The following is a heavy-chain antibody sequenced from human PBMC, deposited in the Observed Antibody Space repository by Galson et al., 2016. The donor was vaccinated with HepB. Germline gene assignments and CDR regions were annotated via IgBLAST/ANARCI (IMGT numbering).Heavy chain of an antibody. Sequence: SLRLSCAASGFTFSYYSMNWVRQAPGKGLEWVSSISSSSSYIYYADSVKGRFTISRDNAKNSLYLQMNSLRAEDTAVYYCARDDGYYYGMDVWGQGTTATVSS. J-gene: IGHJ6*02. CDR3: ARDDGYYYGMDV. CDR1: GFTFSYYS. V-gene: IGHV3-21*01. CDR2: ISSSSSYI.